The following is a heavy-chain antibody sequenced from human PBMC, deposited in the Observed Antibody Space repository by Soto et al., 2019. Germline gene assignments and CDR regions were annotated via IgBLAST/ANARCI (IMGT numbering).Heavy chain of an antibody. Sequence: QVQLQESGPGLVKPSQTLSLTCTVSGGSISSGGYYWSWLRQHPGKGLEWIGYIFDSGTTYYNPSLKSRVTISVDPSKCQFSLRLTSVTATDTAVYYCASQASGWYPDYWGQGTLVTVSS. CDR2: IFDSGTT. D-gene: IGHD6-19*01. J-gene: IGHJ4*02. CDR1: GGSISSGGYY. CDR3: ASQASGWYPDY. V-gene: IGHV4-31*03.